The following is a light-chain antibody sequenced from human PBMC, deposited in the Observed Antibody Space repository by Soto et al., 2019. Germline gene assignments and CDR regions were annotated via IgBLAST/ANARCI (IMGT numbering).Light chain of an antibody. J-gene: IGLJ1*01. CDR2: EFG. CDR3: SSYSTTTTPCV. Sequence: QSALAQPASVSGSPGQSVTISFTGTSRDVGAYHYVSWYQQHPGKAPKLIIYEFGARPSGVSNRFSGSKSGNTASLTITGLQAEDEGDYYCSSYSTTTTPCVFXTGTKVTVL. V-gene: IGLV2-14*01. CDR1: SRDVGAYHY.